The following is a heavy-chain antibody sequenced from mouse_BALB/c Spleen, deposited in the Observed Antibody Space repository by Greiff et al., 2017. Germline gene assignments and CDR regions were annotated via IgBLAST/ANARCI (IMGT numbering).Heavy chain of an antibody. V-gene: IGHV7-3*02. CDR3: ARGNSLLRPHWYFDV. D-gene: IGHD1-2*01. J-gene: IGHJ1*01. Sequence: DVKLVESGGGLVQPGGSLRLSCATSGFTFTDYYMSWVRQPPGKALEWLGFIRNKANGYTTEYSASVKGRFTISRDNSQSILYLQMNTLRAEDSATYYCARGNSLLRPHWYFDVWGAGTTVTVSS. CDR2: IRNKANGYTT. CDR1: GFTFTDYY.